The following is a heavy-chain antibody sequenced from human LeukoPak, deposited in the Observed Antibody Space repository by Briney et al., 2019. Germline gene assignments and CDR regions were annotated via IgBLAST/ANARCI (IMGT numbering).Heavy chain of an antibody. CDR2: INGDGSVT. CDR3: GSSSSTCCDY. CDR1: GITFSSNW. J-gene: IGHJ4*02. Sequence: GGSLRLSCAASGITFSSNWMHWVRQAPGKGLVWVSRINGDGSVTNYADSVKGRFPISRDNAKNTLYLQMNSLRAEDTAVYYCGSSSSTCCDYWGQGALVTVSS. D-gene: IGHD2-2*01. V-gene: IGHV3-74*01.